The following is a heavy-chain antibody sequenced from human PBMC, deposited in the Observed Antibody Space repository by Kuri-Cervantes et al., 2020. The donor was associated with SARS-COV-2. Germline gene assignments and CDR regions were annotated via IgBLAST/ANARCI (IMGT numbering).Heavy chain of an antibody. CDR3: ARAYCGSTGCQGRDQFDP. V-gene: IGHV3-21*01. J-gene: IGHJ5*02. Sequence: GESLKISCAASGFTFSSYSMNWVRQAPGKGLEWVSSISSSSSYIYYADSVKGRFTISRDNAKNSLYLQMNSLRAEDTAVYYCARAYCGSTGCQGRDQFDPWGQGTRVTVSS. CDR2: ISSSSSYI. CDR1: GFTFSSYS. D-gene: IGHD2-2*01.